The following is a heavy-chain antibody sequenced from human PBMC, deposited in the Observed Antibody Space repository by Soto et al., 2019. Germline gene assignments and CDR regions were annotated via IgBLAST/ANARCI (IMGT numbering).Heavy chain of an antibody. Sequence: QVRLVESGGGEVQPGGSLRLSCTASGFIFSSYGMHWVRQAPGKGPVWVAFISSDGSEEYYTDSVKGRFSISRDGSKNKLYLQMNSLIVENTAVYYCAKLLGNDVFDVGGQGTMVTVSS. CDR3: AKLLGNDVFDV. CDR2: ISSDGSEE. D-gene: IGHD7-27*01. CDR1: GFIFSSYG. V-gene: IGHV3-30*18. J-gene: IGHJ3*01.